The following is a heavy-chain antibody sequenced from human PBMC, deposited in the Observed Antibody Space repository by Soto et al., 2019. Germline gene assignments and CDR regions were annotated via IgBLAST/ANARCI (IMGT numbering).Heavy chain of an antibody. V-gene: IGHV1-69*02. Sequence: QVQLVQSGAEVKKPGSSVKVSCKASGGTFSSYTISWVRQAPGQGLEWMGRIIPILGIANYAQKFQGRVTITADKSTSTAYMELSSMRSEDTAVYYCAMGYCSSTSCYRDYWGRGTLVTVSS. CDR1: GGTFSSYT. CDR3: AMGYCSSTSCYRDY. CDR2: IIPILGIA. J-gene: IGHJ4*02. D-gene: IGHD2-2*02.